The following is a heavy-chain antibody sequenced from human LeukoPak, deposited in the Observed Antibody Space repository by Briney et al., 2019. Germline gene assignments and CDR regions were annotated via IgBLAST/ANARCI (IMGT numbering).Heavy chain of an antibody. CDR3: AGDRQDYYYGMDV. Sequence: GGSLRLSCAASGFTFSSYSMNWVRQAPGKGLEWVSSISSNSSYIYYADSVKGRFTISRDNAKNSLYLQMNSLRAEDTAVYYCAGDRQDYYYGMDVWGQGTTVTVSS. CDR2: ISSNSSYI. V-gene: IGHV3-21*01. J-gene: IGHJ6*02. CDR1: GFTFSSYS.